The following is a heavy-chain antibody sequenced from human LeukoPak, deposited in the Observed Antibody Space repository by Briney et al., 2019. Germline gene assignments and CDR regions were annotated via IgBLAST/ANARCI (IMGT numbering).Heavy chain of an antibody. Sequence: PGGSLRLSCAASGFTFSSYGMHWVRQAPGKGLDWVAVISYDGSNKYYADSVKGRFTISRDNSKNTLYLQVNSLRAEDTAVYYCAKAQGLGQWLANYYSYGMDVWGKGTTVTVSS. V-gene: IGHV3-30*18. D-gene: IGHD6-19*01. CDR1: GFTFSSYG. CDR3: AKAQGLGQWLANYYSYGMDV. CDR2: ISYDGSNK. J-gene: IGHJ6*04.